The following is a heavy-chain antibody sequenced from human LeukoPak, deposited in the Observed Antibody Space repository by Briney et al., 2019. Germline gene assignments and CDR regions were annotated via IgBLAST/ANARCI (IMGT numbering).Heavy chain of an antibody. CDR2: INHSGRT. J-gene: IGHJ4*02. CDR1: GGSFSAYY. V-gene: IGHV4-34*01. D-gene: IGHD5-12*01. Sequence: PSETLSLTCAVYGGSFSAYYWSWIRQPPGKGLEWIGEINHSGRTNYNASLKSRVTISVDTSKNQFSLKMSYATAADTAVYYCVRSPRYSGYDYGSDYWGRGILVTVSS. CDR3: VRSPRYSGYDYGSDY.